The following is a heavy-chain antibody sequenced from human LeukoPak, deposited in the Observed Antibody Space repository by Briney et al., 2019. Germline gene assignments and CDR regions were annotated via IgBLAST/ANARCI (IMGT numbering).Heavy chain of an antibody. Sequence: SETLSLTCSVSGGSISSSSYYWGWIRQPPGKGLEWIGSIYYSGSTYYNPSLKSRVTISVDTSKNQFSLKLSSVTAADTAVYDCARLKPYSSGWYYFDYWGQRTLVTVSS. D-gene: IGHD6-19*01. V-gene: IGHV4-39*01. CDR3: ARLKPYSSGWYYFDY. CDR1: GGSISSSSYY. J-gene: IGHJ4*02. CDR2: IYYSGST.